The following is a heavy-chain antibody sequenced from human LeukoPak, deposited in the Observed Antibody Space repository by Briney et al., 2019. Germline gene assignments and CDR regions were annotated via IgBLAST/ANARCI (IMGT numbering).Heavy chain of an antibody. D-gene: IGHD2-2*01. J-gene: IGHJ5*02. Sequence: ASVKVSCKASGYTFTDYYTHWVRQAPGQGPEWMGCVNPSSGGTSFAQRFQGRVSMTRDTSISTAYMELSRLRSDDTAVYYCARVRVVVPAAFRSLDPWGQGTLVTVSS. V-gene: IGHV1-2*02. CDR3: ARVRVVVPAAFRSLDP. CDR2: VNPSSGGT. CDR1: GYTFTDYY.